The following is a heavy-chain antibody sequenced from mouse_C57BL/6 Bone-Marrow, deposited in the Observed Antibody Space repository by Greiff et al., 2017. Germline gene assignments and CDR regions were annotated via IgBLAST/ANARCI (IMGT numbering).Heavy chain of an antibody. D-gene: IGHD1-3*01. V-gene: IGHV1-53*01. CDR1: GNTFTSYW. J-gene: IGHJ2*01. CDR2: INPSNGGT. CDR3: ARLGGRKVYC. Sequence: QVKLQPPGTELVKPGASVKLSCKASGNTFTSYWMHWVKLRPGQGVEWIGHINPSNGGTKYHEKFKSKAILTVDKSSSTAYMQVSSLATEDSAVDYCARLGGRKVYCWGQGTTRTVFS.